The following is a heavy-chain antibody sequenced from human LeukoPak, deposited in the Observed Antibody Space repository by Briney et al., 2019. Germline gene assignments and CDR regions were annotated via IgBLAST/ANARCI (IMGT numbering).Heavy chain of an antibody. J-gene: IGHJ4*02. CDR3: ASPVDIVVVPAARPIDY. V-gene: IGHV4-39*01. D-gene: IGHD2-2*01. Sequence: SSETLSFTCTVSGGSISSSSYYWGWIRQPPGKGLERIGSIYYSGSTYYDPSLKSRVTISVDTSKNQFSLKLSSVTAADTAVYYCASPVDIVVVPAARPIDYWGQGTLVTVSS. CDR2: IYYSGST. CDR1: GGSISSSSYY.